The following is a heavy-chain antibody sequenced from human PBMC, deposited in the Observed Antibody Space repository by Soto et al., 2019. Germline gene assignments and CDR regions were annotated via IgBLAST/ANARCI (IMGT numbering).Heavy chain of an antibody. CDR1: GFTFSSYA. J-gene: IGHJ6*02. D-gene: IGHD6-6*01. CDR2: ISYDGSNK. Sequence: PGGSLRLSCAASGFTFSSYAMHWVRQAPGKGLEWVAVISYDGSNKYYADSVKGRFTISRDNSKNTLYLQMNSLRAEDTAVYYCARVGKPLVQPYYYGMNVWGQGPTVTVSS. CDR3: ARVGKPLVQPYYYGMNV. V-gene: IGHV3-30-3*01.